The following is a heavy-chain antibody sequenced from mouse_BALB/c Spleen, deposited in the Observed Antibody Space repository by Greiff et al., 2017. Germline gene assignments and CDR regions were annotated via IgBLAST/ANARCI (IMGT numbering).Heavy chain of an antibody. D-gene: IGHD2-1*01. CDR1: GFAFSSYD. J-gene: IGHJ4*01. V-gene: IGHV5-12-1*01. Sequence: EVKLMESGGGLVKPGGSLKLSCAASGFAFSSYDMSWVRQTPEKRLEWVAYISSGGGSTYYPDTVKGRFTISRDNDKNTLYLQMSSLKSEDTAMYYCARHYYGNYYYYAMDYWGQGTSVTVSS. CDR2: ISSGGGST. CDR3: ARHYYGNYYYYAMDY.